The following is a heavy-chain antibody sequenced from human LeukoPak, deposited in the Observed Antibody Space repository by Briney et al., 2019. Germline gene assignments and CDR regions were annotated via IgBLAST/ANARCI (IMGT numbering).Heavy chain of an antibody. D-gene: IGHD4-11*01. Sequence: SETLSLTCTVSGGSFISYYWSWIRQPAGKALEWIGRIYTSGSTSYNPSLKSLVTISVDKSKNQFSLKLSSVTAADTAMYYCARDTTVTTFSYMDLWGKGTTVTVSS. J-gene: IGHJ6*03. V-gene: IGHV4-4*07. CDR1: GGSFISYY. CDR2: IYTSGST. CDR3: ARDTTVTTFSYMDL.